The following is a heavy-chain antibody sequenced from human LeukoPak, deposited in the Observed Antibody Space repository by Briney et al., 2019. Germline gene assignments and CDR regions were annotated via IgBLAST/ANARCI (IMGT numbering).Heavy chain of an antibody. CDR2: FDPEDGET. V-gene: IGHV1-24*01. D-gene: IGHD3-22*01. CDR3: ATAAPFDDSSGYYNPDY. Sequence: ASVKVSCKVSGYTLTELSMHWVRQAPGKGLEWMGGFDPEDGETIYAQKFQGRVTMTEDTSTDTAYMGLSSLRSEDTAVYYCATAAPFDDSSGYYNPDYWGQGTLVTVSS. CDR1: GYTLTELS. J-gene: IGHJ4*02.